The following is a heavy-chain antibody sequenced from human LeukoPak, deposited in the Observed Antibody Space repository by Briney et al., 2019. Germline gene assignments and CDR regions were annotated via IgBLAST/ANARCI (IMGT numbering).Heavy chain of an antibody. CDR1: GFTFSPYN. CDR3: ARAAVSNWGHFDS. Sequence: GGSLRLSCAASGFTFSPYNMIWVRRAPGKGLEWVSFISASGKDIYYADSVMGRFTISRDNAKKSLYLQMNSLRVEDTAVYHCARAAVSNWGHFDSWGQGTLVTVSS. CDR2: ISASGKDI. D-gene: IGHD7-27*01. V-gene: IGHV3-21*01. J-gene: IGHJ4*02.